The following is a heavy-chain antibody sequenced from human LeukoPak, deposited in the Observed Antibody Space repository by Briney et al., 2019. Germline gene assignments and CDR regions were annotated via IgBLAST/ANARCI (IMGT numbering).Heavy chain of an antibody. CDR3: AKDPLSSDSYYRFDF. CDR1: GFTFSSYV. J-gene: IGHJ4*02. Sequence: PGGSLRLSCTASGFTFSSYVMHWVRQTPGKGLEWVAFIRYDAYNKYYVDSVQGRFTISRDNSKNTLYLQMNSLGAEDTAVYYCAKDPLSSDSYYRFDFWGQGTLVTVSS. V-gene: IGHV3-30*02. D-gene: IGHD3-22*01. CDR2: IRYDAYNK.